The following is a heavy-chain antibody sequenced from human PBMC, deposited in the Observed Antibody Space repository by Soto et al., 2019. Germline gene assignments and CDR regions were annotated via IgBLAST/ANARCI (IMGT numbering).Heavy chain of an antibody. Sequence: ASVKVSCKASGYTFTSYYMHWVRQAPGQGLEWMGIINPSGGSTSYAQKLQGRVTMTRDTSTSTVYMELSSLRSEDTAVYYCARGGYDILTGSVGYYFDYWGQGTLVTVSS. D-gene: IGHD3-9*01. J-gene: IGHJ4*02. CDR2: INPSGGST. CDR3: ARGGYDILTGSVGYYFDY. CDR1: GYTFTSYY. V-gene: IGHV1-46*03.